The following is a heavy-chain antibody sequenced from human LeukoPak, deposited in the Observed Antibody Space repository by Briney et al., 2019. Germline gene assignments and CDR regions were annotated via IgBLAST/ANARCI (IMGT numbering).Heavy chain of an antibody. V-gene: IGHV3-48*04. CDR3: TRGGAAAARKRGIDY. CDR2: ISSSSSTI. CDR1: GFTFSTYS. J-gene: IGHJ4*02. Sequence: GSLRLSYAASGFTFSTYSMKWVRQAPGKGLEWVSYISSSSSTIYYADSVRGRFTISKDNAKNSLYLQMNSLRAEDTAVYYCTRGGAAAARKRGIDYWGQGTLVTVSS. D-gene: IGHD6-13*01.